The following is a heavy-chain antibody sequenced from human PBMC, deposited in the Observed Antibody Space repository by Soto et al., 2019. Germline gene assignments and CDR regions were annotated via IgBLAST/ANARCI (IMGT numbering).Heavy chain of an antibody. CDR2: LYWDDDK. D-gene: IGHD3-22*01. V-gene: IGHV2-5*02. CDR1: GFSLSTSGVG. Sequence: QITLKESGPTLVNPTQTLTLTCTFSGFSLSTSGVGVGWIRQPPGKALEWLALLYWDDDKRYSPSLPSRLTITKDTSKNQVVLTMTNVDPVDTATYYCAHKGRGYYFDYWGQGTLVTVSS. J-gene: IGHJ4*02. CDR3: AHKGRGYYFDY.